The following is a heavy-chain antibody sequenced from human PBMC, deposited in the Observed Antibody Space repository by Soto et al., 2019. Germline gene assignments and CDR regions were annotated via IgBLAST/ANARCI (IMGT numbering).Heavy chain of an antibody. D-gene: IGHD3-10*01. CDR1: GFIVSSNY. CDR3: ARGYRVDSYGAGANFDY. Sequence: EVQLVESGGGLVQPGGSLRLSCAASGFIVSSNYMSWVRQAPGKGLEWVSIIYSGVTTYYADSVKGRFTISRDNPKNTVYLQMNSLRAEDTAVYYCARGYRVDSYGAGANFDYWGQGILVTVSS. J-gene: IGHJ4*02. CDR2: IYSGVTT. V-gene: IGHV3-66*01.